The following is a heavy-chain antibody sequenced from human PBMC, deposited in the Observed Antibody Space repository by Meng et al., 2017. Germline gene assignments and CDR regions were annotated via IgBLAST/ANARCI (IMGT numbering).Heavy chain of an antibody. CDR1: GYSFTRYW. CDR2: IYPGDSDT. V-gene: IGHV5-51*01. J-gene: IGHJ4*02. Sequence: GESLKISCKGSGYSFTRYWIGWVRQMPGKGLEWMGIIYPGDSDTRYSPSFQGQVTISADKSISTAYLQWSSLKASDTAMYYCARRIKPGSSWSRIDYWGQGTLVTVSS. CDR3: ARRIKPGSSWSRIDY. D-gene: IGHD6-13*01.